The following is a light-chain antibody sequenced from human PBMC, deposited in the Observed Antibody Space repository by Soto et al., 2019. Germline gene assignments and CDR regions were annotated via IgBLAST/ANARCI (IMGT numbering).Light chain of an antibody. CDR2: EVT. Sequence: QSVLTQPASVSGSPGQSITISCTGTSSDVGDSNYVSWYQHHPGKAPKLLIYEVTYRPSGVSGRFSGSKSGNRASLTISGLQAEDEADYYCCSYTRSSTIDFGTGTKLTVL. CDR1: SSDVGDSNY. V-gene: IGLV2-14*01. CDR3: CSYTRSSTID. J-gene: IGLJ1*01.